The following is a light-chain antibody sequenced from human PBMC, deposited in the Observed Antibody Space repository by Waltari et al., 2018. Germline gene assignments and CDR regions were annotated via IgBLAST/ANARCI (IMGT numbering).Light chain of an antibody. J-gene: IGKJ2*01. CDR3: QQYYNIPRT. V-gene: IGKV4-1*01. CDR2: WAS. CDR1: QSVLYNSNSKNY. Sequence: DIVMTQSPDSLALSLGERATIKCKSSQSVLYNSNSKNYLAWYQQKPGQPPKLLISWASTRESGVPDRFSGSGSGKDFTLIISNLQAEDVAVYYCQQYYNIPRTFGQGTKLEI.